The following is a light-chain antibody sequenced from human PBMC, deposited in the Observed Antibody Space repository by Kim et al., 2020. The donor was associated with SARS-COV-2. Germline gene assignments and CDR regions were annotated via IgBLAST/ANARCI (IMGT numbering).Light chain of an antibody. CDR2: GAS. CDR1: QSVSNN. V-gene: IGKV3-15*01. Sequence: LSGSPGERATLSCRATQSVSNNLAWYQQKPGQAPRLLIYGASTRATDIPARFSGSGSGTEFTLTISGLQSEDFAVYYCQQYTAGYTFGQGTKLEI. CDR3: QQYTAGYT. J-gene: IGKJ2*01.